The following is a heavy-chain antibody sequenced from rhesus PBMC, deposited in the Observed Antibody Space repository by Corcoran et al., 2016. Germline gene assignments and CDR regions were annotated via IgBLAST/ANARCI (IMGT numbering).Heavy chain of an antibody. V-gene: IGHV4-65*01. CDR3: ARDNEWVQPFDY. CDR1: GVSISSSNW. D-gene: IGHD5-24*01. CDR2: SSGSSGST. Sequence: QVQLQESGPGLVKPSETLSLTCAVSGVSISSSNWWSWIRHPPGKGRDWLGYSSGSSGSTYDNPSLKSRGTISTDTAKNQFSRKLSAVTAADTAVYYCARDNEWVQPFDYWGQGVLVTVSS. J-gene: IGHJ4*01.